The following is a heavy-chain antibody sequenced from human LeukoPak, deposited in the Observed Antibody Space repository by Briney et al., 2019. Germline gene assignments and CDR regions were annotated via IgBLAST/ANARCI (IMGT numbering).Heavy chain of an antibody. CDR3: VRRDNTGWNYFDY. V-gene: IGHV4-59*08. J-gene: IGHJ4*02. Sequence: PSETLSLTCTVSGGSINSHYWSWIRQPPGKGLKWIGDIYYKGNTNYNPSLKSRVTISVDTSKNHLSLKLTSVLAADTAIYYCVRRDNTGWNYFDYWGQGILVTVSS. CDR2: IYYKGNT. CDR1: GGSINSHY. D-gene: IGHD6-19*01.